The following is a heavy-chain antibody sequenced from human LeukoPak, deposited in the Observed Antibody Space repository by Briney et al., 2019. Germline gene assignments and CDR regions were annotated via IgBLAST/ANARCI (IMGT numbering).Heavy chain of an antibody. V-gene: IGHV3-21*01. CDR2: ISSSSRYI. D-gene: IGHD2-15*01. CDR3: ARRLVAALDGMDV. J-gene: IGHJ6*02. Sequence: SGGSLRFSCAASGFTFSSYSINWVRQAPGRGLEWVSSISSSSRYIYYADSVKGRFTISRDNAKNSLYLQMNSLRAEDTAVYYCARRLVAALDGMDVWGQGTTVTVSS. CDR1: GFTFSSYS.